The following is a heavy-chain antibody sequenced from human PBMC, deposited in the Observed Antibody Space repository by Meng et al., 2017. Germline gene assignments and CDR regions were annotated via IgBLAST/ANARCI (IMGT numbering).Heavy chain of an antibody. D-gene: IGHD4-11*01. CDR2: INHSGST. V-gene: IGHV4-31*03. Sequence: QGQRQVVGPGLVKPSQTLSLTCTVSGGSISSGGYYWSWIRQPPGKGLEWIGEINHSGSTNYNPSLESRATISVDTSQNNLSLKLSSVTAADSAVYYCARGPTTMAHDFDYWGQGTLVTVSS. CDR3: ARGPTTMAHDFDY. CDR1: GGSISSGGYY. J-gene: IGHJ4*02.